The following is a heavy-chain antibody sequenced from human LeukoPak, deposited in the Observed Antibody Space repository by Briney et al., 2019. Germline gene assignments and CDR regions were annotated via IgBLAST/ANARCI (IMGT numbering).Heavy chain of an antibody. Sequence: SETLSLTCTVSGGSISSSSYYWGWIRQPPGKGLEWIGSIYYSGSTYYNPSLKSRVTISVDTSKNQFSLKLSSVTAADTAVYYCARDYWRSTIDYWGQGTLVTVSS. D-gene: IGHD1-1*01. CDR2: IYYSGST. J-gene: IGHJ4*02. CDR3: ARDYWRSTIDY. CDR1: GGSISSSSYY. V-gene: IGHV4-39*07.